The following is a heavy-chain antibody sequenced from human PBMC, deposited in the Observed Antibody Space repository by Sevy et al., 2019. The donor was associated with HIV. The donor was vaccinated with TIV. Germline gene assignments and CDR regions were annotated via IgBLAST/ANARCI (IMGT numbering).Heavy chain of an antibody. J-gene: IGHJ4*02. Sequence: GGSLRLSCAASGFTFSNAWMNWVRQAPGKGLEWVGRIKSKTDGGTTDYAEPVKGRFTISRDDSKNTLYLQMNSLKTVDTAVYYCTTDGGGYNYGYSFDYWGQGTLVTVSS. CDR2: IKSKTDGGTT. CDR3: TTDGGGYNYGYSFDY. CDR1: GFTFSNAW. D-gene: IGHD5-18*01. V-gene: IGHV3-15*07.